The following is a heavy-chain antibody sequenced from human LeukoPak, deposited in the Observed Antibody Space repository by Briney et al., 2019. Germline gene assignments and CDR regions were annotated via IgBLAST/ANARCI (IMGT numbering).Heavy chain of an antibody. CDR2: TYSGGKT. J-gene: IGHJ4*02. CDR3: ARGADRWNYFDY. CDR1: GFTISSNF. Sequence: PWGSLRLSCAASGFTISSNFLSWVRQAPGKGLEWVSVTYSGGKTYYADSVKGRFTISRDNSKNTLYLQMNSLRAEDTAVYYCARGADRWNYFDYWGQGTLVTVSS. V-gene: IGHV3-53*01. D-gene: IGHD4-23*01.